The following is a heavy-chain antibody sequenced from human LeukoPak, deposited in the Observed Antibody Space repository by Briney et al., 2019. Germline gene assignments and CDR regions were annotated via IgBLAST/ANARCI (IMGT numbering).Heavy chain of an antibody. Sequence: PGGSLRLTCAAPGLTITTHWMTWVRQAPEKGLEWVATIEKDGTKEYYVDSVKGRFTISRDNAKNSLCLQMNSLRADDTAVYYCVRDFDYWGQGTLVTVSS. CDR1: GLTITTHW. J-gene: IGHJ4*02. V-gene: IGHV3-7*01. CDR3: VRDFDY. CDR2: IEKDGTKE.